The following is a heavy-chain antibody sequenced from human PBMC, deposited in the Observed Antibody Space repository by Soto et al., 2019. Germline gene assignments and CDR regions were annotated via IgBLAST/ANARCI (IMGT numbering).Heavy chain of an antibody. D-gene: IGHD3-22*01. CDR2: ISGSGGNT. CDR3: AKAAYYYDRSGYYDNWVWDY. V-gene: IGHV3-23*01. CDR1: GFTVSSNY. J-gene: IGHJ4*02. Sequence: GGSLRLSCAASGFTVSSNYMSWVRQAPGKGLEWVSVISGSGGNTYYADSVKGRFTISRDNSKNTLYLQMNSLRAEDTAVYYCAKAAYYYDRSGYYDNWVWDYWGQGTLVTVSS.